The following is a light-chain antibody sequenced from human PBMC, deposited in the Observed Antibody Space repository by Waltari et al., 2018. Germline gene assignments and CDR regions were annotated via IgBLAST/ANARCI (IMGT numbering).Light chain of an antibody. V-gene: IGKV3-11*01. Sequence: EIVLTQSPATLSLSPGERATLSCRASQSIDNYLAWYQQKPGQAPRLLIYDASSRATGTPVRFSGSGSGTDFTLTISSLEPEDFAVYYCQQRANWPITFGQGTRLEIK. CDR3: QQRANWPIT. CDR1: QSIDNY. CDR2: DAS. J-gene: IGKJ5*01.